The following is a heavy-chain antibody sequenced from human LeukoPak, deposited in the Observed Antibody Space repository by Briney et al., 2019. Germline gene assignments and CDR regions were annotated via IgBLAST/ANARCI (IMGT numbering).Heavy chain of an antibody. V-gene: IGHV1-2*02. Sequence: GASVKVSCKASGYTFTGYYMHWVRQAPGQGLEWMGWINPNSGGTNYAQKFQGRVTMTRDTSISTASMELSRLRSDDTAVYYCARVDDILTGYYKGAYYYYGMDVWGQGTTVTVSS. J-gene: IGHJ6*02. CDR3: ARVDDILTGYYKGAYYYYGMDV. CDR1: GYTFTGYY. CDR2: INPNSGGT. D-gene: IGHD3-9*01.